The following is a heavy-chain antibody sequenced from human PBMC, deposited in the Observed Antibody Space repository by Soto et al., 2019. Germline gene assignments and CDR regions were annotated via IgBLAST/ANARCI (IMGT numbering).Heavy chain of an antibody. D-gene: IGHD3-3*01. J-gene: IGHJ5*02. V-gene: IGHV4-61*01. CDR2: IYYSGST. CDR1: GGSVSSGSYY. CDR3: ARVRFLEWLPQNWFDP. Sequence: QVQLQESGPGLVKPSETLSLTCTVSGGSVSSGSYYWSWIRQPPGKGLEWIGYIYYSGSTNYNPSLQSRVTISVDTSKNQFSLKLSSVTAADTAVYYCARVRFLEWLPQNWFDPWGQGTLVTVSS.